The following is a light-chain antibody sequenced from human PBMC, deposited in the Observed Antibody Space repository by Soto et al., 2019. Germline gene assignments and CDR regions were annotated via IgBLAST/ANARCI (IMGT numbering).Light chain of an antibody. J-gene: IGKJ1*01. CDR2: KAS. V-gene: IGKV1-5*03. Sequence: DIQMTQSPSTLSGSVGDRVTITCRASQTISSWLAWYQQKPGKAPKLLIYKASTLKSGVPSRFSGSGSGTEFTLTISSLQPDDFATYYCQHYNSSPWTFGQGTRVEIK. CDR1: QTISSW. CDR3: QHYNSSPWT.